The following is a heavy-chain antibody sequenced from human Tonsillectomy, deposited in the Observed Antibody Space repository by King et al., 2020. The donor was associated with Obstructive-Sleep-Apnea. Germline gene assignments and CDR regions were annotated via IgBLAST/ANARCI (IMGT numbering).Heavy chain of an antibody. CDR1: GDSVSSNSAA. D-gene: IGHD2-2*01. V-gene: IGHV6-1*01. Sequence: VQLQQSGRGLVNPSQTLSLTCAISGDSVSSNSAAWNWIRQSPSRGLEWLGRTYYRSQWYNDYALSVKSRIIINSDTSKNQCSLHLNSVTPEDPAVYYCARDRDCSSTSCYDYYYYGMDVWGQGTTVTVSS. CDR2: TYYRSQWYN. J-gene: IGHJ6*02. CDR3: ARDRDCSSTSCYDYYYYGMDV.